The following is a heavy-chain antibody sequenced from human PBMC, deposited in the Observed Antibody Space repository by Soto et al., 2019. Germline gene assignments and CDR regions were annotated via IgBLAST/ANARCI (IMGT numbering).Heavy chain of an antibody. CDR3: ARPRYSNVGVFFDY. Sequence: QLLESGPGLVKPSETLSLTCTVSGGSISSSSYYWGWIRQPPGKGLEWIGSIYYRGSTYYNPSLKSRVTISVDTSKNQFSLKLSSVTAADTAVYYCARPRYSNVGVFFDYWGQGTLVTVSS. J-gene: IGHJ4*02. CDR2: IYYRGST. CDR1: GGSISSSSYY. D-gene: IGHD1-1*01. V-gene: IGHV4-39*01.